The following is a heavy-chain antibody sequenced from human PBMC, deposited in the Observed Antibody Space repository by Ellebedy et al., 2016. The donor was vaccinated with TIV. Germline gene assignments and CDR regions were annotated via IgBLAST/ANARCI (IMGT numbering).Heavy chain of an antibody. J-gene: IGHJ3*02. V-gene: IGHV3-53*01. CDR3: ARRITGTYGDDALEI. CDR1: GFTVSYTY. D-gene: IGHD1-20*01. Sequence: GGSLRLSCAASGFTVSYTYMSWVRQAPGKGLEWVAVIHTGGDTYYADYVKGRFTISRDSSKNTLYLQMNSLRAEDTAVYYCARRITGTYGDDALEIWGQGTMVTVSS. CDR2: IHTGGDT.